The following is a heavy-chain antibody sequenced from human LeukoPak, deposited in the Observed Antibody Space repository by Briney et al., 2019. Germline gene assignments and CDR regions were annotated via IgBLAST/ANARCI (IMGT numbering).Heavy chain of an antibody. CDR1: GGSFSGYY. D-gene: IGHD3-3*01. Sequence: SETLSLTCAVYGGSFSGYYWSWIRQPPGKGLEWIGEINHSGSTNYNPSLKSRVTISVDTSKNQFSLKLSSVTAADTAVYYCARGLGDFWSGYYLRGWGQGTLVTVSS. CDR2: INHSGST. CDR3: ARGLGDFWSGYYLRG. V-gene: IGHV4-34*01. J-gene: IGHJ4*02.